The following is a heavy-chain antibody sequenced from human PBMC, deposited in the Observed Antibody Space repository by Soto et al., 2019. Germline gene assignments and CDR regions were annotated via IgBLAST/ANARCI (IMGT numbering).Heavy chain of an antibody. Sequence: MQLVESGGGLIQPGGSLTLSCAATGFAVSGNYMTWVRQPPRQGLEWVSVIYTDDTTYYADSVKGRFTISRDTSKNTVYLHMSRLGVEDTAVYYCVRAPFPAGTHTNNAFDIWGPGPMVAVSS. CDR3: VRAPFPAGTHTNNAFDI. J-gene: IGHJ3*02. CDR2: IYTDDTT. D-gene: IGHD3-10*01. V-gene: IGHV3-53*01. CDR1: GFAVSGNY.